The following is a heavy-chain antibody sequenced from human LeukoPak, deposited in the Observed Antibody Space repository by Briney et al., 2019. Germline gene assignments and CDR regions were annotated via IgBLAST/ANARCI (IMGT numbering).Heavy chain of an antibody. D-gene: IGHD2-2*01. CDR2: ISGSGGGT. J-gene: IGHJ4*02. CDR1: GFTFSSYA. CDR3: AKLGPRYCSSTSCYDY. V-gene: IGHV3-23*01. Sequence: PGGSLRLSCAASGFTFSSYAMSWVRQAPGKGLEWVSAISGSGGGTYYADSVKGRFTISRDNSKNTLYLQMNSLRAEDTAVYYCAKLGPRYCSSTSCYDYWGQGTLVTVSS.